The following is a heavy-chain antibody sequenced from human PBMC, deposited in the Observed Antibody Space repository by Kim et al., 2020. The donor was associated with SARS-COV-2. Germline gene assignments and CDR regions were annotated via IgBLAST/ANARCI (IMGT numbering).Heavy chain of an antibody. CDR3: AKANRRYCSSTSCYRVDY. Sequence: GGSLRLSCAAPGFTFSSYAMSWVRQAPGKGLEWVSAISGSGGSTYYADSVKGRFTISRDNSKNTLYLQMNSLRAEDTAVYYCAKANRRYCSSTSCYRVDYWGQGTLVTVSS. CDR2: ISGSGGST. D-gene: IGHD2-2*01. CDR1: GFTFSSYA. J-gene: IGHJ4*02. V-gene: IGHV3-23*01.